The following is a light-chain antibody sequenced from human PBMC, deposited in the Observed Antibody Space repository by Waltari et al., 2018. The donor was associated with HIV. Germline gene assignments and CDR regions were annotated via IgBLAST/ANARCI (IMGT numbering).Light chain of an antibody. V-gene: IGLV1-40*01. J-gene: IGLJ3*02. CDR3: QSYDSSLSGWV. CDR1: SSNIGAGYD. CDR2: GNS. Sequence: QSVLTQPPSVSGAPGQRVTISCTGSSSNIGAGYDVHWSQQLPGPAPKLLIYGNSNRPSGVPDRFSGSKSGTSASLAITGLQAEDEADYYCQSYDSSLSGWVFGGGTKLTVL.